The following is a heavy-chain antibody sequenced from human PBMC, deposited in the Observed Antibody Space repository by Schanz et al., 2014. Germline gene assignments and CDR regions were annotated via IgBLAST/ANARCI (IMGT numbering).Heavy chain of an antibody. J-gene: IGHJ6*02. CDR1: GGSISSSSYY. Sequence: QLQLQESGPGLVKPSETLSLTCTVSGGSISSSSYYWGWIRQPPGKGLEWIGSIYYSGSTYYNPSPKRRVTIPVDTSKNQFSLKLTSVTAADTAVYYCARHSGYYYYYGMDVWGQGTTVTVSS. V-gene: IGHV4-39*01. CDR2: IYYSGST. CDR3: ARHSGYYYYYGMDV.